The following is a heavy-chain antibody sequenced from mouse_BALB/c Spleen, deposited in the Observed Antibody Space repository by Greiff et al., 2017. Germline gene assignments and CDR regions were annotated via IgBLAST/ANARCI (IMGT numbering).Heavy chain of an antibody. D-gene: IGHD1-1*01. CDR1: GFTFSSFG. V-gene: IGHV5-17*02. J-gene: IGHJ4*01. Sequence: EVKLVESGGGLVQPGGSRKLSCAASGFTFSSFGMHWVRQAPEKGLEWVAYISSGSSTIYYADTVKGRFTISRDNPKNTLFLQMTSLRSEDTAMYYCAREFIYYYGRRDYWGQGTSVTVSS. CDR3: AREFIYYYGRRDY. CDR2: ISSGSSTI.